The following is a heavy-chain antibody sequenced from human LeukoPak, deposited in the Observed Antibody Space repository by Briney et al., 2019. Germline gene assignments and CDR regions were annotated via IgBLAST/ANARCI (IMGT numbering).Heavy chain of an antibody. CDR1: GYSFTSYW. V-gene: IGHV5-51*01. CDR3: ARQDIVVVPAANSYYYYMDV. D-gene: IGHD2-2*01. CDR2: IYTGDSDT. J-gene: IGHJ6*03. Sequence: RESLNISCKASGYSFTSYWLGWVPQIRGKGLEWMGIIYTGDSDTRYSPSFQGQVTISADKSISTAYLQWSSLKASDTAMYYCARQDIVVVPAANSYYYYMDVWGKGTTVTVSS.